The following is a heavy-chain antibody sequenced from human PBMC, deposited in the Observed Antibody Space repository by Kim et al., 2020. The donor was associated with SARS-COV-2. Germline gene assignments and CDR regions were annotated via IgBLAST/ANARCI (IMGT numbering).Heavy chain of an antibody. V-gene: IGHV1-18*01. D-gene: IGHD2-8*02. CDR1: GYTFTSYG. CDR2: ISAYNGNT. Sequence: ASVKVSCKASGYTFTSYGISWVRQAPGQGLEWMGWISAYNGNTNYAQKLQGRVTMTTDTSTSTAYMELRSLRSDDTAVYYCARERTMVVYANDAFDIWGQGTMVTVSS. J-gene: IGHJ3*02. CDR3: ARERTMVVYANDAFDI.